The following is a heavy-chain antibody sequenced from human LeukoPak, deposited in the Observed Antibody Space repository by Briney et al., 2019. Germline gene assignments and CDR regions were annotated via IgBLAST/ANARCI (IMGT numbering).Heavy chain of an antibody. CDR1: GFTFSSYW. CDR2: IKQDGSEK. V-gene: IGHV3-7*01. CDR3: AIGLAIVVVPADYYYYMDV. Sequence: PGGSLRLSCAASGFTFSSYWMSWVRQAPGKGLEWVANIKQDGSEKYYVDSVKGRFTISRDNAKNSLYLQMNSLRAEDTAVYYCAIGLAIVVVPADYYYYMDVWGKGTTVTVSS. J-gene: IGHJ6*03. D-gene: IGHD2-2*03.